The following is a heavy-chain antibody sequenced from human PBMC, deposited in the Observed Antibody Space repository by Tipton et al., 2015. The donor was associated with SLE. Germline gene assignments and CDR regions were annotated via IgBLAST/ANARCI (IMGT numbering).Heavy chain of an antibody. CDR2: IGWNSGSI. Sequence: SLRLSCATSGFTFDDYAMHWVRQAPGRGLEWVSGIGWNSGSIDYADSVKGRFTISRDNARNSLYLQMNSLRTEDTALYYCAKATGGNYGPFDYWGQGTLVTVSS. V-gene: IGHV3-9*01. J-gene: IGHJ4*02. CDR3: AKATGGNYGPFDY. CDR1: GFTFDDYA. D-gene: IGHD1-26*01.